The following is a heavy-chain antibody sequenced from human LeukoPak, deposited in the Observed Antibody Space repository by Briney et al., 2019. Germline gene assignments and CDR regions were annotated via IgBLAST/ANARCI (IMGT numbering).Heavy chain of an antibody. V-gene: IGHV1-24*01. CDR3: ARDGVGIGWYVDFFDS. CDR2: FDPEDGET. CDR1: GYTLTELS. Sequence: ASVKVSCKVSGYTLTELSMHWVRQAPGKGLEWMGGFDPEDGETIYAQKFQGRVTMTEDTSTDTAYMELSSLRSDDTAVYFCARDGVGIGWYVDFFDSWGQGTLVTVSS. J-gene: IGHJ4*02. D-gene: IGHD6-19*01.